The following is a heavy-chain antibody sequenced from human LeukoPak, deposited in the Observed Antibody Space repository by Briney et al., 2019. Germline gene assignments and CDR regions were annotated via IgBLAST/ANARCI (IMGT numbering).Heavy chain of an antibody. CDR3: AKAVDSSFDY. Sequence: TGGSLRLSCAASGFTFSSYGMHWVRQAPGKGLEWVAVISYDGSNKYCADSVKGRFTISRDNSKNTLYLQMNSLRAEDTAVYYCAKAVDSSFDYWGQGTLVTVSS. CDR2: ISYDGSNK. D-gene: IGHD3-22*01. J-gene: IGHJ4*02. CDR1: GFTFSSYG. V-gene: IGHV3-30*18.